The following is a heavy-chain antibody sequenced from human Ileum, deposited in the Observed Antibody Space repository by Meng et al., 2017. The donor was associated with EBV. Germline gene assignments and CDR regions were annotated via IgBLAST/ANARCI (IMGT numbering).Heavy chain of an antibody. CDR1: GDSISNEHW. V-gene: IGHV4-4*02. J-gene: IGHJ4*02. Sequence: QVQLQEPGPGLVGPSGTLSLTCGVSGDSISNEHWWSWVRQSPGKGLEWIGEIHHTRGPNYNPSLKSRVIISVDKSNNHFSLRLSAVTAADTAAYYCASNGAFSLDHWGQGTLVTVSS. CDR3: ASNGAFSLDH. CDR2: IHHTRGP. D-gene: IGHD2-8*01.